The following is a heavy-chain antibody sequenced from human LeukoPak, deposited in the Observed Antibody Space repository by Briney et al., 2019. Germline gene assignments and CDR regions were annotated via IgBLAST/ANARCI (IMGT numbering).Heavy chain of an antibody. CDR2: ISAYNGNT. D-gene: IGHD3-22*01. CDR3: ARHRNYYDSSGYSFDY. J-gene: IGHJ4*02. V-gene: IGHV1-18*01. Sequence: ASVKVSCKASGYTFTSYGISWVRQAPGQGLEWMGWISAYNGNTNYAQKLQGRVTMTTDTSTSTAYVELRSLRSDDTAVYYCARHRNYYDSSGYSFDYWGQGTLVTVSS. CDR1: GYTFTSYG.